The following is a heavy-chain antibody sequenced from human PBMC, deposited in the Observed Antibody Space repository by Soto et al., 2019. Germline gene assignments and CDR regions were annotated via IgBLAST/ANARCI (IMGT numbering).Heavy chain of an antibody. Sequence: HEHLVQSGAEVKRPGASLKVSCKASGYSFTGYYIHWVRQAPGQGLEWMGWMNPDSGATNYAQNFQGRVTLTSDTSISTASMDLTSLTSDDTAVYYCARGDYGTGAYPFPYFDYWGQGTLVIVSS. CDR2: MNPDSGAT. V-gene: IGHV1-2*02. D-gene: IGHD2-8*02. CDR3: ARGDYGTGAYPFPYFDY. J-gene: IGHJ4*02. CDR1: GYSFTGYY.